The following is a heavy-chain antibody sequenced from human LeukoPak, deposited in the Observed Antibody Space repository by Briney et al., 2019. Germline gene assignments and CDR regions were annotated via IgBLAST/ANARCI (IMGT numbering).Heavy chain of an antibody. Sequence: SETLSLTCAVSGYSISSGYYWGWIRQPPGKGLEWIGSIYHSGSTYYNPSLKSRVTISVDTSKNQFSLKLSSVTAADTAVYYYARGGGYGVFDYWGQGTLVTVSS. CDR2: IYHSGST. J-gene: IGHJ4*02. D-gene: IGHD5-12*01. CDR1: GYSISSGYY. V-gene: IGHV4-38-2*01. CDR3: ARGGGYGVFDY.